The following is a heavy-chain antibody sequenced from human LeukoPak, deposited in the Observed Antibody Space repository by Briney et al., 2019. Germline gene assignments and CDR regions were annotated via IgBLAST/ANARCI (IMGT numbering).Heavy chain of an antibody. D-gene: IGHD3-22*01. CDR3: AKNSDYDSSGLSP. Sequence: GRSLRLSCAASGFTFSSYGMHWVRQAPGKGLEWVAVIWYDGSNKYYADSVKGRFTISRDTSKNTLYLQMNSLRPEDTAVYYCAKNSDYDSSGLSPWGQGTLVTVSS. CDR2: IWYDGSNK. V-gene: IGHV3-33*06. CDR1: GFTFSSYG. J-gene: IGHJ5*02.